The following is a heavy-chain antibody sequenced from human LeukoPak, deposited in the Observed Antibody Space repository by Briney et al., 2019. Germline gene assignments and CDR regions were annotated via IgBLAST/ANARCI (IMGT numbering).Heavy chain of an antibody. CDR1: GGSISSYY. CDR2: IYYSGSS. CDR3: ARHLLTEDYDVFDV. Sequence: NPSETLSLTCTVSGGSISSYYWSWIRQPPGKGLEWIGYIYYSGSSNYNPSLKSRVTMSVDTSKKQFSLKLSSVTAADTAVYLCARHLLTEDYDVFDVWGQGTMVTVSS. J-gene: IGHJ3*01. V-gene: IGHV4-59*08. D-gene: IGHD1-20*01.